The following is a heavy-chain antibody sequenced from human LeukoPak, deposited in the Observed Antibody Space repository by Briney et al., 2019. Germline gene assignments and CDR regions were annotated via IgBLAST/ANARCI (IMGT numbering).Heavy chain of an antibody. CDR2: MSPNNGKT. CDR1: GYTFSNYD. CDR3: ARGPPESSSSDS. V-gene: IGHV1-8*01. J-gene: IGHJ4*02. D-gene: IGHD6-13*01. Sequence: ASVKVSCKASGYTFSNYDINWVRQATGQGLEWMGWMSPNNGKTGYAQNFQGRVTMTRDTSISTAYMELRRLRIEDTAVYYCARGPPESSSSDSWGQGTLVTASS.